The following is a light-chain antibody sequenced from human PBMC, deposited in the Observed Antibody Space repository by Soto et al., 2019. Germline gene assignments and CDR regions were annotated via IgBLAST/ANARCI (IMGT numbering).Light chain of an antibody. CDR1: QSISSY. Sequence: DIQMTQSPSSLSASVGDRVTITCRASQSISSYLNWYQQKPGKAPKLLMYAASSLQSGVPSRFSGSGSGTDFILTISSLQPEDFATYHCQQSYSTPFTFGQGTRLEIK. V-gene: IGKV1-39*01. CDR2: AAS. CDR3: QQSYSTPFT. J-gene: IGKJ5*01.